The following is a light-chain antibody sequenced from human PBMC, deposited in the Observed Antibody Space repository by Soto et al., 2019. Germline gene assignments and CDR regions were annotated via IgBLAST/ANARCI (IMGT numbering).Light chain of an antibody. Sequence: EIVLTQSPATLSLSPGERAALSCRASQSVSSYLAWYQQKPGQAPRLLIYGASSRDTGIPDRFSGSGSGTEFTLTISRLQSEDFSVYCCQQYNNWPETFGQGTKVDIK. CDR2: GAS. V-gene: IGKV3D-15*01. CDR3: QQYNNWPET. CDR1: QSVSSY. J-gene: IGKJ1*01.